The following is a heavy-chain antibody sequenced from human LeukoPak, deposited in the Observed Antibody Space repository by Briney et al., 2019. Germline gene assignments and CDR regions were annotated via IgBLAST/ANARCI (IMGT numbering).Heavy chain of an antibody. J-gene: IGHJ5*02. D-gene: IGHD3-9*01. CDR2: IYYSGST. CDR3: ARFVEYYDILTGYPGSWFDP. Sequence: SETLSLTCTVSGGSISSYYWSWIRQPPGKGLEWIGYIYYSGSTNYNPSLKSRVTISVDTSKNQFSLKLSSVTAADTAVYYCARFVEYYDILTGYPGSWFDPWGQGTLVTVSS. CDR1: GGSISSYY. V-gene: IGHV4-59*01.